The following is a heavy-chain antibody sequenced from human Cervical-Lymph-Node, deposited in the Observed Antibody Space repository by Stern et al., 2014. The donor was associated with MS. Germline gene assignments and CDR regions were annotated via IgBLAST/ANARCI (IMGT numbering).Heavy chain of an antibody. CDR1: GGPFSSIE. CDR3: VRDQGGIADS. D-gene: IGHD6-13*01. Sequence: QVQLVESGAEVKKPGSSLKVSCKASGGPFSSIELSWVRQPPGQGLERLGGISRLFGTTTYAQKCQVRVTIDADESTNTVNMELRSLRSEDTAVYDCVRDQGGIADSWGQGTLVTVSS. J-gene: IGHJ5*01. V-gene: IGHV1-69*01. CDR2: ISRLFGTT.